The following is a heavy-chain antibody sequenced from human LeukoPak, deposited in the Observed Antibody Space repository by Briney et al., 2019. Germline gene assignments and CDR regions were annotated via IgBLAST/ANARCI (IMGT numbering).Heavy chain of an antibody. D-gene: IGHD3-22*01. CDR3: ARPSYYYDSSGYPVDAFDI. V-gene: IGHV4-39*01. CDR2: FYYSGST. CDR1: GGSISSSSYY. Sequence: SETLSLTCTVSGGSISSSSYYWGWIRQPPGKGLEWIGSFYYSGSTYYNPSLKSRVTISVDTSKNQFSLKLSSVTAADTAVYYCARPSYYYDSSGYPVDAFDIWGQGTMVTVSS. J-gene: IGHJ3*02.